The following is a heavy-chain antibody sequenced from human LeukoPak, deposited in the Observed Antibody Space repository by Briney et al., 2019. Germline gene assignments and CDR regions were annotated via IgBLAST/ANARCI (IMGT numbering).Heavy chain of an antibody. D-gene: IGHD6-13*01. CDR3: ARGVYIAAAQYGF. CDR2: IYYSGAT. J-gene: IGHJ4*02. Sequence: SSETLSLTCTVSGGSISTYYWNWIRQPPGKGLEWIGYIYYSGATNYNPSLKSRVTISVDTSKNQFSLKLSSVTAADTAVYYCARGVYIAAAQYGFWGQGTLVTVSS. V-gene: IGHV4-59*01. CDR1: GGSISTYY.